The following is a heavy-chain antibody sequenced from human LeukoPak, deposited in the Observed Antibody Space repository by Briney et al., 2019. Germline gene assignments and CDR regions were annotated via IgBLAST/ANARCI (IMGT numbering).Heavy chain of an antibody. CDR3: TTDQGYSYGDFDY. D-gene: IGHD5-18*01. Sequence: GGSLRLSCAASGFTFSSYAMSWVRQAPGKGLEGVSAISGSGGSTYYADSVKGRFTISRDNSKNTLYLQMNSLRAEDTAVYYCTTDQGYSYGDFDYWGQGTLVTVSS. V-gene: IGHV3-23*01. J-gene: IGHJ4*02. CDR1: GFTFSSYA. CDR2: ISGSGGST.